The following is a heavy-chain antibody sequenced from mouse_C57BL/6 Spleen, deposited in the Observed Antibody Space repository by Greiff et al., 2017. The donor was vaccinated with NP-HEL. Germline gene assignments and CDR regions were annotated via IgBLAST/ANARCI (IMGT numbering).Heavy chain of an antibody. V-gene: IGHV5-6*02. D-gene: IGHD1-1*02. J-gene: IGHJ2*01. Sequence: DVMLVESGGDLVKPGGSLKLSCAASGFTFSSYGMSWVRQTPDKRLEWVATISSGGSYTYYPDSVKGRFTISRDNAKNTLYLQMSSLKSEDTAMYYCARHGGGGLDYWGQGTTLTVSS. CDR1: GFTFSSYG. CDR2: ISSGGSYT. CDR3: ARHGGGGLDY.